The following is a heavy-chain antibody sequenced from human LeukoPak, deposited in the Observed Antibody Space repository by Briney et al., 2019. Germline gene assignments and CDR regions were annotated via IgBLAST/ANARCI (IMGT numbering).Heavy chain of an antibody. CDR3: ARGHYYDSSGYLDY. CDR1: GFTVSSNY. CDR2: IYSGGST. Sequence: GGSLRLSCAASGFTVSSNYMSWVRQAPGKGLEWVSVIYSGGSTYYADSVKGRFTISRDNSKNTLYLQMNSLRAEDTAVYYCARGHYYDSSGYLDYWGQGTLVTVSS. V-gene: IGHV3-53*01. D-gene: IGHD3-22*01. J-gene: IGHJ4*02.